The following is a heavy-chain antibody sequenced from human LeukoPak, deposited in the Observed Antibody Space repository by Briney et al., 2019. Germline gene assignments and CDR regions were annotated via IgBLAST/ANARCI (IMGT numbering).Heavy chain of an antibody. CDR1: GGSISSYY. J-gene: IGHJ5*02. V-gene: IGHV4-59*01. Sequence: SETLSLTCSVSGGSISSYYWSWIRQPPGKGLEWIGYISYSGSTNYNPSLKSRVTISVDASKNQFSLKLSSVTAADTAVYYCAREFYTALRSWGQGTLVTVSS. CDR3: AREFYTALRS. CDR2: ISYSGST. D-gene: IGHD2-2*02.